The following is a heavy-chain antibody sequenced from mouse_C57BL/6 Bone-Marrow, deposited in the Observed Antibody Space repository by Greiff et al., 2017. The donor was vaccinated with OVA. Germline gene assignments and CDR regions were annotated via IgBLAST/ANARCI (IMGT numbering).Heavy chain of an antibody. CDR2: IDPSDSYT. CDR1: GYTFTSYW. Sequence: VKLQQPGAELVMPGASVKLSCKASGYTFTSYWMHWVKQRPGQGLEWIGEIDPSDSYTNYNQKFKGKSTLTVDKSSSTAYMQLSSLTSEDSAVYYCARNHDYWGQGTTLTVSS. CDR3: ARNHDY. V-gene: IGHV1-69*01. J-gene: IGHJ2*01.